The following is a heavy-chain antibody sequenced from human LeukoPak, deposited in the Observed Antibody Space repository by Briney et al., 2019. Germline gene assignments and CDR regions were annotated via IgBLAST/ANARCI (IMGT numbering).Heavy chain of an antibody. V-gene: IGHV1-69*05. J-gene: IGHJ6*03. CDR3: ARSYCSSTSCYTDYYHYMDV. D-gene: IGHD2-2*02. CDR2: IIPIFGTA. CDR1: GGTFSSYA. Sequence: GASVKVSCKASGGTFSSYAISWVRQAPGQGLEWMGRIIPIFGTANYAQKFQGRVTITTDESTSTAYMELRSLRSDDTAVYYCARSYCSSTSCYTDYYHYMDVWGKGTTVTVSS.